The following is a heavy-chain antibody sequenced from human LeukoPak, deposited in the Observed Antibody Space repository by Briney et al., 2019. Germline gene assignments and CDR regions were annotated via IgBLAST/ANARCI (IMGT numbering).Heavy chain of an antibody. J-gene: IGHJ4*02. D-gene: IGHD3-10*01. V-gene: IGHV1-3*01. Sequence: ASVKVSCKASGYTFTSYVIHWVRQAPGQRLEWMGWINPGNGNTKFSQNFQGRVTMTRNTSISTAYMELSSLRSEDTAVYYCAIAYYGSGSLFRKNFDYWGQGTLVTVSS. CDR1: GYTFTSYV. CDR3: AIAYYGSGSLFRKNFDY. CDR2: INPGNGNT.